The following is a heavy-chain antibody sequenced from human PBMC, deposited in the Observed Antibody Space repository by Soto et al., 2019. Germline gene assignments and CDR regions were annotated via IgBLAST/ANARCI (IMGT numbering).Heavy chain of an antibody. Sequence: SETLSLTCTVSGGSIISISYYWVLIRQPPGKGLEWIGSIYYSGSTYYNPSLKSRVTISVDTSKNQFSLKLSSVTAADTAVYYCARRYSGYGDYWGQGTLVTVSS. D-gene: IGHD5-12*01. CDR2: IYYSGST. CDR3: ARRYSGYGDY. CDR1: GGSIISISYY. J-gene: IGHJ4*01. V-gene: IGHV4-39*01.